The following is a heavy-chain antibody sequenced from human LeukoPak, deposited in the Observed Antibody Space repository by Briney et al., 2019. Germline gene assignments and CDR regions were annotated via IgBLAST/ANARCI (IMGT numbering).Heavy chain of an antibody. CDR3: ARQLPYCSTTSCYIGGLWAFDI. Sequence: PSETLSLTCNVSGGSISSSDYYWGWIRQPPGKGLEWIGSMYYSGSTYYNPSLKSRVTISVDTSKNQFSLKLSSVTAADTALYYCARQLPYCSTTSCYIGGLWAFDIWGQGTMVTVSS. D-gene: IGHD2-2*02. V-gene: IGHV4-39*01. CDR2: MYYSGST. CDR1: GGSISSSDYY. J-gene: IGHJ3*02.